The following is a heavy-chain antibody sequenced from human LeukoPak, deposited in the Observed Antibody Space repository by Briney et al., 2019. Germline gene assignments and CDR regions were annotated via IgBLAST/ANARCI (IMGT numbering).Heavy chain of an antibody. V-gene: IGHV4-39*07. CDR1: GGSISSSSYY. CDR2: IYYSGST. Sequence: SETLSLTCTVSGGSISSSSYYWGWIRQPPGKGLEWIGSIYYSGSTYYNPSLKSRVTISVDTSKNQFSLKLSSVTAADTAVYYCARTGSLIAAMAFDYWGQGTLVTVSS. J-gene: IGHJ4*02. D-gene: IGHD5-18*01. CDR3: ARTGSLIAAMAFDY.